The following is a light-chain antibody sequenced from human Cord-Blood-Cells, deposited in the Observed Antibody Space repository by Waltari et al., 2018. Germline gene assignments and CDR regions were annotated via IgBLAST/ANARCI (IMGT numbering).Light chain of an antibody. CDR3: SSYTSSSTLV. CDR2: DVS. Sequence: SALTQPASVSGSPGHSITISSTGTSSDVGGYTYVAWYQQHPGKAPNLMIYDVSNRPSGVSNRISGSKSGNTASLTISGLQAEEEADYYCSSYTSSSTLVFGGGTKLTVL. J-gene: IGLJ3*02. CDR1: SSDVGGYTY. V-gene: IGLV2-14*03.